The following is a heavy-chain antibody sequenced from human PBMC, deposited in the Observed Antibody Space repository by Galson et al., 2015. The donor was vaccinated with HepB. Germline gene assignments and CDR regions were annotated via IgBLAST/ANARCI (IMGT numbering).Heavy chain of an antibody. V-gene: IGHV2-70*11. CDR2: IDWDDDK. CDR1: GFSLSTSGMC. J-gene: IGHJ5*02. D-gene: IGHD3-10*01. Sequence: PALVKPTQTLTLTCTFSGFSLSTSGMCVSWIRQPPGKALEWLARIDWDDDKYYSTSLKTRLTISKDTSKNQVVLTMTNMDPVDTATYYCARNMIELLWFGESTGWFDPWGQGTLVTVSS. CDR3: ARNMIELLWFGESTGWFDP.